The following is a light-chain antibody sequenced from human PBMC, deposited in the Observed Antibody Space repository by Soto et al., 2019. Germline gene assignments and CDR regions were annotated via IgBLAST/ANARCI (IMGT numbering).Light chain of an antibody. CDR3: GQCVSTPPLT. J-gene: IGKJ1*01. CDR2: GVA. Sequence: ALPLSPGALSLSTWARATLSCKARPLVRRSYLAWYQQKPARAPRILLYGVANRATGIPDSFSGSGAGTDFFPTISRREPEDFSSYYCGQCVSTPPLTVGQGTKVDI. V-gene: IGKV3-20*01. CDR1: PLVRRSY.